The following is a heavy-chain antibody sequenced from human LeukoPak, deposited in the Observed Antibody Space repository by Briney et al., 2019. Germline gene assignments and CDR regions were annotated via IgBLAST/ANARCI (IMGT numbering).Heavy chain of an antibody. CDR1: GGSISSYY. CDR2: VYYSGST. J-gene: IGHJ4*02. D-gene: IGHD6-19*01. CDR3: ARSGYSSGWYYFDY. Sequence: SETLSLTCTVSGGSISSYYWTWIRQPPGKGLEWIGYVYYSGSTNYNPSLRSRVTISVDTSKNQFSLKLSSVTAADTAVYYCARSGYSSGWYYFDYWGQGSLVTVSS. V-gene: IGHV4-59*08.